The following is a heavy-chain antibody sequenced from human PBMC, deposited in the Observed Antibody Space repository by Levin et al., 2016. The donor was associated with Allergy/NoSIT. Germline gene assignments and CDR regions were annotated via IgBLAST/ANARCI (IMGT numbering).Heavy chain of an antibody. V-gene: IGHV4-59*01. CDR2: IYYSGST. J-gene: IGHJ5*02. CDR3: ARYDASGGGWFDP. D-gene: IGHD6-19*01. Sequence: RQAPGKGLEWIGYIYYSGSTNYNPSLESRVTISIDTSKNQFSLRLISMTAADTAVYYCARYDASGGGWFDPWGQGTPVTVSS.